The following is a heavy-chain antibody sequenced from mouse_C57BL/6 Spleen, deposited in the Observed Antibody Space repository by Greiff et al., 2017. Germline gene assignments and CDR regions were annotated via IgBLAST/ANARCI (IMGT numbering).Heavy chain of an antibody. CDR2: INPSNGGT. CDR3: ARPIYDGYHGGPWFAY. J-gene: IGHJ3*01. Sequence: VQLQQPGTELVKPGASVKLSCKASSYTFTSYWMHWVKQRPGQGLEWIGNINPSNGGTNYNEKFKSKATLTVDKSSSTAYMQLSSLTSEDSAVYYCARPIYDGYHGGPWFAYWGQGTLVTVSA. CDR1: SYTFTSYW. V-gene: IGHV1-53*01. D-gene: IGHD2-3*01.